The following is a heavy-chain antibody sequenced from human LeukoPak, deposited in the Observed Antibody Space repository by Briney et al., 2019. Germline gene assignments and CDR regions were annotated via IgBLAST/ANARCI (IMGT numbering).Heavy chain of an antibody. CDR3: ARLFGGVTTYDY. D-gene: IGHD2-8*02. Sequence: GRSLRLSCAASGFTFGNYWMSWVRQAPGGGLQWVASMKGDGSHIYYVDSVKGRFIISRDNARNSLYLQMSSLRVEDAAIYYCARLFGGVTTYDYWGQGAQVTVSS. CDR2: MKGDGSHI. V-gene: IGHV3-7*01. CDR1: GFTFGNYW. J-gene: IGHJ4*02.